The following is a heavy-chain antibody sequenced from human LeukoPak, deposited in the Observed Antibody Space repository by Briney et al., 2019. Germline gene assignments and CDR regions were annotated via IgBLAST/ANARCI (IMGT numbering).Heavy chain of an antibody. V-gene: IGHV3-30*18. CDR3: AKQQATSLHYCSGGSCYSVAFDT. D-gene: IGHD2-15*01. J-gene: IGHJ3*02. CDR2: ISYDGSNK. Sequence: PGGSLRLSCAASGFTFSSYGMHWVRQAPGKGLEWVAVISYDGSNKYYADSVKGRFTISRDNSKNTLYLQMNSLRAEDTAVYYCAKQQATSLHYCSGGSCYSVAFDTWGRGTMVTVSS. CDR1: GFTFSSYG.